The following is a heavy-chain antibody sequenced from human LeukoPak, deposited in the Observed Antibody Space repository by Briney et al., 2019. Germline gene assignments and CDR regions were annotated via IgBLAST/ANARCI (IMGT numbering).Heavy chain of an antibody. CDR2: ISGSGGST. V-gene: IGHV3-23*01. D-gene: IGHD5-18*01. Sequence: PGGSLRLPCAASGFTVSSKYLSWVRPAPGEGLEWVSAISGSGGSTYYADSVKGRFTNSRDNSKNTLYLQMNSLRAEDTALYYCAKDWDTAMGAIFDYWGQGTLVTVSS. CDR1: GFTVSSKY. J-gene: IGHJ4*02. CDR3: AKDWDTAMGAIFDY.